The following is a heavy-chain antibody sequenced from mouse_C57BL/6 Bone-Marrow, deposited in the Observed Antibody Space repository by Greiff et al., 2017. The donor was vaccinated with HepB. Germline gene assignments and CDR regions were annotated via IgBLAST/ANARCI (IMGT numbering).Heavy chain of an antibody. D-gene: IGHD1-1*01. CDR2: IWGDGCT. J-gene: IGHJ4*01. Sequence: VLLVESGPGLVAPSQSLSITCTVSGFSLTSYGVSWVRQPPGKGLEWLGVIWGDGCTNYHSALISRLSISKDNSKSQVFLKLNSLQTEDTATYYCAKPGDYYGSSYAMDYWGQGTSVTVSS. CDR3: AKPGDYYGSSYAMDY. V-gene: IGHV2-3*01. CDR1: GFSLTSYG.